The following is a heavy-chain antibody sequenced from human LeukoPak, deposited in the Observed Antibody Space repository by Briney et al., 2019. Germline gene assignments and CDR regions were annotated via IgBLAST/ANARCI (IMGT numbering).Heavy chain of an antibody. CDR3: ARDRHGSGTYNYYGMDV. D-gene: IGHD3-10*01. Sequence: GASVKVSCKASGYTFTTYNMHWVRQAPGQGLEWMGIINPSGGSTSYAQKFQGRVTITRDTSTSTVYMEVSSLRSEDTAVYYCARDRHGSGTYNYYGMDVWGQGTTVTVSS. J-gene: IGHJ6*02. CDR2: INPSGGST. V-gene: IGHV1-46*01. CDR1: GYTFTTYN.